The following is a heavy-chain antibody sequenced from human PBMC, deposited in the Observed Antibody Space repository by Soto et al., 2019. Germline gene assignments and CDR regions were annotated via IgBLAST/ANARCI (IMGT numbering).Heavy chain of an antibody. CDR1: GGSISSSSYY. CDR3: ARHDFWSGYPLYPLYYFDY. V-gene: IGHV4-39*01. Sequence: SETLSLTCTVSGGSISSSSYYWGWIRQPPGKGLEWIGSIYYSGSTYYNPSLKSRVTISVDTSKNQFSLKLSSVTAADTAVYYCARHDFWSGYPLYPLYYFDYWGQGTLVTVSS. J-gene: IGHJ4*02. CDR2: IYYSGST. D-gene: IGHD3-3*01.